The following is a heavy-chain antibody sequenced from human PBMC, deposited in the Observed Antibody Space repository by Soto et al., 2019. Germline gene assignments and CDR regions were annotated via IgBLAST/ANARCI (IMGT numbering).Heavy chain of an antibody. CDR2: FSSTGST. V-gene: IGHV4-59*01. Sequence: SETLSLTCAVSGASITHYYWNWIRQSPGKGLEWIVSFSSTGSTVYNPSLGSRVTISLDTSKNQFSLTLNSVTAADTAVYYCARDIADDSSGYYDCWGQGTLVTVSS. CDR1: GASITHYY. CDR3: ARDIADDSSGYYDC. J-gene: IGHJ4*02. D-gene: IGHD3-22*01.